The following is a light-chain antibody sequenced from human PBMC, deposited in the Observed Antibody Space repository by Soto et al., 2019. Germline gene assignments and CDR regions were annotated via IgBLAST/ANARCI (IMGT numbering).Light chain of an antibody. CDR2: GAS. Sequence: EIVLTQSPDTLYLSPGERVTLSCRASQVVTRNSLAWYQHRRGQTPRLLIYGASFRAIGTPDRFSGSGSGTDFTRTISDLEPEDFAVYFCHQYATSPTFGGGTKVEI. V-gene: IGKV3-20*01. CDR1: QVVTRNS. J-gene: IGKJ4*01. CDR3: HQYATSPT.